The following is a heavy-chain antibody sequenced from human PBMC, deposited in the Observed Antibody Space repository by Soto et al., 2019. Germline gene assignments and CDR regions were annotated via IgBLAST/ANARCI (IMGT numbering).Heavy chain of an antibody. V-gene: IGHV1-2*04. D-gene: IGHD6-13*01. Sequence: ASVNVSCKSSGYTFTGCYIHWVRQAPGQGLEWMGWINPNSGGTNYAQKFQGWVTMTRDTSISTAYMELSRLRSDDTAVYYCARDGSAAGAYYYYGMDVWGQGTTVTVSS. CDR3: ARDGSAAGAYYYYGMDV. J-gene: IGHJ6*02. CDR2: INPNSGGT. CDR1: GYTFTGCY.